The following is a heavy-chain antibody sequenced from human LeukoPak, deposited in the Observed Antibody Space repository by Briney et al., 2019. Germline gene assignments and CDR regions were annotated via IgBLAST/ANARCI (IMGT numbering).Heavy chain of an antibody. CDR3: ASSTYYYDSRPYYGMDV. J-gene: IGHJ6*02. D-gene: IGHD3-22*01. V-gene: IGHV1-69*01. CDR2: IIPIFGTA. CDR1: GGTFSSYA. Sequence: GSSVKVSCKASGGTFSSYAISWVRQAPGQGLEWMGGIIPIFGTANYAQKFQGRVTITADESTSTAYMELSSLRSEDTAVYYCASSTYYYDSRPYYGMDVWGQGTMVTVSS.